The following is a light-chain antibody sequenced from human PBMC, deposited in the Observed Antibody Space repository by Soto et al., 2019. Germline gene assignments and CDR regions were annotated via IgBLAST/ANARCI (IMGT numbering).Light chain of an antibody. CDR2: GAS. Sequence: DIQMTQSPSSLSASVGDRVTIACRASQTVSRFVNWYQQKPGKAPKLLIYGASSLQGGVPSRFNGSGSGTDFTLTINNLQPEDFATYSCQQGFSIPWTFGQGTKVEIK. CDR1: QTVSRF. J-gene: IGKJ1*01. V-gene: IGKV1-39*01. CDR3: QQGFSIPWT.